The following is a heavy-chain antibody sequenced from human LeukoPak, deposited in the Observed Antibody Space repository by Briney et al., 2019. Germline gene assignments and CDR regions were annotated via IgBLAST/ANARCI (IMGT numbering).Heavy chain of an antibody. CDR1: GFRFTAYA. CDR2: VRYDQSAT. CDR3: VKDQGECPGSRCYLRFLEY. V-gene: IGHV3-30*02. Sequence: PGGSLRLSCAASGFRFTAYAMHWVRQAPGKGLEWVTFVRYDQSATVYADSVQGRFAISRDNSKNTVYLQMNSLRVEDTALYFCVKDQGECPGSRCYLRFLEYWGQGTLVIVSS. D-gene: IGHD3-3*01. J-gene: IGHJ4*02.